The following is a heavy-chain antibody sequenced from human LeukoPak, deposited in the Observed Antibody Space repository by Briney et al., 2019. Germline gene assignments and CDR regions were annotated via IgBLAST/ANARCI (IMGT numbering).Heavy chain of an antibody. CDR1: GFTFSSYG. CDR2: ISYDGSNK. CDR3: AKVEGHHRAPYYYYYMDV. V-gene: IGHV3-30*18. J-gene: IGHJ6*03. D-gene: IGHD1-14*01. Sequence: GRSLRLSCAASGFTFSSYGMHWVRQAPGKGLEWVAVISYDGSNKYYADSVKGRFTISRDNSKNTLYLQMNSLRAEDTAVYYCAKVEGHHRAPYYYYYMDVWGKGTTVTVSS.